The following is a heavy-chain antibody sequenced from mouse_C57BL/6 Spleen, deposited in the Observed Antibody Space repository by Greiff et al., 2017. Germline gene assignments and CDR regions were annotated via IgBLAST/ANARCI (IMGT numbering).Heavy chain of an antibody. V-gene: IGHV1-22*01. J-gene: IGHJ3*01. Sequence: VQLKQSGPELVKPGASVKMSCKASGYTFTDYNMHWVKQSHGKSLEWIGYINPNNGGTSYNQKFKGKATLTVNKSSSTAYMELRSLTSEDSAVYYCARSDYDYDWFAYWGQGTLVTVSA. CDR3: ARSDYDYDWFAY. CDR2: INPNNGGT. CDR1: GYTFTDYN. D-gene: IGHD2-4*01.